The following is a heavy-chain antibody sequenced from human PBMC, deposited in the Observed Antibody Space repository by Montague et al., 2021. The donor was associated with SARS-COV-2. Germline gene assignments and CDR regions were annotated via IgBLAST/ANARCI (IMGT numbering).Heavy chain of an antibody. V-gene: IGHV3-33*01. J-gene: IGHJ6*04. Sequence: SRSLSFSASGFPFSSYGMHWVRQAPGKGLEWVAVIWYDGSNKYYADSVKGRFTISRDNSKNTLYLQMNSLRAEDTAVYYCARVYTVTSFLDVWGKGTTVTVSS. CDR3: ARVYTVTSFLDV. CDR1: GFPFSSYG. D-gene: IGHD4-17*01. CDR2: IWYDGSNK.